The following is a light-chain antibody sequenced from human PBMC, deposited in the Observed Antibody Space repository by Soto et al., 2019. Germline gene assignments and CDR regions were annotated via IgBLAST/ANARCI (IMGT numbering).Light chain of an antibody. CDR3: QQRSNWPPIT. V-gene: IGKV3-11*01. CDR1: QSVNIY. CDR2: DAS. J-gene: IGKJ5*01. Sequence: EIVSTQSPATLSLSPGERATLSCRASQSVNIYLAWYQQKPGQAPRLLIYDASIRATGIPARFSGSGSGTDFTLTISSLEPEDFAVYYCQQRSNWPPITFGQGTRLEIK.